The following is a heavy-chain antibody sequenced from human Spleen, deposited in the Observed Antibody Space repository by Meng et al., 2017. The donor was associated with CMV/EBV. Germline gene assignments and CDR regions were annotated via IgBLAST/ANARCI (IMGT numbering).Heavy chain of an antibody. Sequence: GGSLRLSCTASGFTFSDYAMTWVRQAPGKGLEWVGLIRSKAYGGTTEYAASVKGRFTISRDDSKSIAYLQMNSLKTEDTAVYYCTRLAWIQLWLSGGPFDYWGQGTLVTVSS. V-gene: IGHV3-49*04. CDR1: GFTFSDYA. D-gene: IGHD5-18*01. J-gene: IGHJ4*02. CDR3: TRLAWIQLWLSGGPFDY. CDR2: IRSKAYGGTT.